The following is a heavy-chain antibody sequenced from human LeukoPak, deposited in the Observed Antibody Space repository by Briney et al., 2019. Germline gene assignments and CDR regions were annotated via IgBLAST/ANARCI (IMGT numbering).Heavy chain of an antibody. V-gene: IGHV3-53*01. CDR3: ASAYYYGSGSQSEAFDI. Sequence: GGSLRLSCAASGFTVSSNYMSWVRQAPGKGLEWVSVIYSGGSTYYADSVKGRFTISRDNSKNTLYLQMNSLRAEDTAVYYCASAYYYGSGSQSEAFDIWGQGTMVTVSS. CDR2: IYSGGST. J-gene: IGHJ3*02. D-gene: IGHD3-10*01. CDR1: GFTVSSNY.